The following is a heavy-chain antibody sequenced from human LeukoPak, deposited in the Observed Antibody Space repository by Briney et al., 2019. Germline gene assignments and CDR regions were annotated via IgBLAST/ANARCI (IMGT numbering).Heavy chain of an antibody. CDR3: ARDLSGWYDY. D-gene: IGHD6-19*01. J-gene: IGHJ4*02. V-gene: IGHV3-48*03. Sequence: PGGSLRLSCAASGVTFSGYEMNWVRQAPGKGLEWVSYISSSGSSIYYADPVKGRFTISRDNAKNSLYLQMNSLRAEDTAVYYYARDLSGWYDYWGQGTLVTVSS. CDR1: GVTFSGYE. CDR2: ISSSGSSI.